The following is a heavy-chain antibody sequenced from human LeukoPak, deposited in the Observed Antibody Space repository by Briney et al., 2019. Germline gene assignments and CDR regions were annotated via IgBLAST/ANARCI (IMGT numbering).Heavy chain of an antibody. CDR3: ARFSSTWIQPNNWFDP. J-gene: IGHJ5*02. D-gene: IGHD5-18*01. Sequence: SETLSLTCTVSGYSISSGYYWGWIRQPPGKGLEWIANIYHSGSTYYNPSLQSRVTISVDTSKNQFSLKLSSVTAADTAVYYCARFSSTWIQPNNWFDPWGQGTLVTVSS. V-gene: IGHV4-38-2*02. CDR1: GYSISSGYY. CDR2: IYHSGST.